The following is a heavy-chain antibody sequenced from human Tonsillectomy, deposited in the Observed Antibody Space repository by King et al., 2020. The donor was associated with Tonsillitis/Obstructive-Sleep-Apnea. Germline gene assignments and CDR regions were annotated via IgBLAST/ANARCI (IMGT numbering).Heavy chain of an antibody. V-gene: IGHV3-30*04. D-gene: IGHD3-22*01. CDR1: GFTFSSYA. CDR3: ARDRYYYDSSGYFGSFDP. CDR2: ISFYASNK. Sequence: VQLVQSGGGVVQPGRSLRLSCAASGFTFSSYAMHWVRQAPGKGLEWVAVISFYASNKYYADSVKGRFTISRDNSKNTLYLQMNSLRTEDTAVFYCARDRYYYDSSGYFGSFDPWGQGTLVTVSS. J-gene: IGHJ5*02.